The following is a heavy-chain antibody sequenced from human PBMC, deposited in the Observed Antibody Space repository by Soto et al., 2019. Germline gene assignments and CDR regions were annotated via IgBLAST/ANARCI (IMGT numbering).Heavy chain of an antibody. Sequence: QVQLVQSGAEVKKPGSSVRVSCKASGGTFSSYAISWVRQAPGQGLEWMGGIIPIFDTADYAQKFQGRVTITADESTSTAYMELSSLRSEDAAVYYCATHPVATITSCSGMDVWGQGTTVTVSS. CDR2: IIPIFDTA. D-gene: IGHD5-12*01. CDR3: ATHPVATITSCSGMDV. J-gene: IGHJ6*02. CDR1: GGTFSSYA. V-gene: IGHV1-69*12.